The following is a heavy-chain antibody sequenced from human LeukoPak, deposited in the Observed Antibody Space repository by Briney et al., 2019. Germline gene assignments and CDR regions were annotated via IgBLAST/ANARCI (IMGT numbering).Heavy chain of an antibody. Sequence: GGSLRLSCAASGFTFSSYAMSWVRQAPGKGLEWVSAVSGSGGSTYYADSVKGRFTISRDNSKNTLYLQMNSLRAEDTAVYYCAKAYTYYDFWSADWFDPWGQGTLVTVSS. V-gene: IGHV3-23*01. CDR3: AKAYTYYDFWSADWFDP. CDR1: GFTFSSYA. CDR2: VSGSGGST. D-gene: IGHD3-3*01. J-gene: IGHJ5*02.